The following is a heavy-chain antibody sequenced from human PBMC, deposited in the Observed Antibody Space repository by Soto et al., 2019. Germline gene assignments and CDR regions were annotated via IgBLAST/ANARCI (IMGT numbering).Heavy chain of an antibody. D-gene: IGHD3-10*01. CDR2: INPSGGST. CDR1: GYTFTSYY. Sequence: ASVKVSCKASGYTFTSYYMHWVRQAPGQGLEWMGIINPSGGSTSYAQKFQGRVTMTRDTSTSTVYMELSSLRSEDTAVYYCARDRSLLWFGAGLNYYYYGMDVWGQGTTVTVSS. V-gene: IGHV1-46*01. J-gene: IGHJ6*02. CDR3: ARDRSLLWFGAGLNYYYYGMDV.